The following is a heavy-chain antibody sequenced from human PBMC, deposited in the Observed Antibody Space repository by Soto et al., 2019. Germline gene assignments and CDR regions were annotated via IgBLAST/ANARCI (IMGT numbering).Heavy chain of an antibody. CDR3: ARHPFNEFALFDS. CDR2: IYYSGST. D-gene: IGHD1-1*01. V-gene: IGHV4-39*01. J-gene: IGHJ4*02. Sequence: ETLSLTCTVSGGSISSSSYYWSWIRQPPGKGLEWIGSIYYSGSTYYNPSLKSRVTISVDTSKNQFSLKLSSVTAADTAVYYCARHPFNEFALFDSWGQGTLVTVSS. CDR1: GGSISSSSYY.